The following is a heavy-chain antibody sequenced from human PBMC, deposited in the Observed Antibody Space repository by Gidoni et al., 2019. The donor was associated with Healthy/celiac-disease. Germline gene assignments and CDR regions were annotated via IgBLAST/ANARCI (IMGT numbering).Heavy chain of an antibody. CDR1: GFTVSSTY. CDR3: ARDGENYYDSSGYYSGWYFDL. Sequence: EVQLVESGGGLIQPGGSLRLSCAASGFTVSSTYMSWVRQAPGKGLEWVSVIYSGGSTYYADSVKGRFTISRDNSKNTLYLQMNSLRAEDTAVYYCARDGENYYDSSGYYSGWYFDLWGRGTLVTVSS. V-gene: IGHV3-53*01. CDR2: IYSGGST. J-gene: IGHJ2*01. D-gene: IGHD3-22*01.